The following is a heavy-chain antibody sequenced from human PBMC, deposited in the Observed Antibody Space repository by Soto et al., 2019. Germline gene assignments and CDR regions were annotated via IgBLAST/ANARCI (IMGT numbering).Heavy chain of an antibody. CDR2: ISSYTGNTYYQHSANT. CDR1: GYNFTNYH. V-gene: IGHV1-18*04. D-gene: IGHD6-19*01. Sequence: QVYLVQSGAEVKKPGASVKVSCKASGYNFTNYHIHWVRQAPGQGLEWMGWISSYTGNTYYQHSANTEYAQKFQGRVSLTTDTSTTTAYLELRGLRSDDTTVYYFARQALAVGGHSYYGMDVSGPGTTVTVSS. CDR3: ARQALAVGGHSYYGMDV. J-gene: IGHJ6*02.